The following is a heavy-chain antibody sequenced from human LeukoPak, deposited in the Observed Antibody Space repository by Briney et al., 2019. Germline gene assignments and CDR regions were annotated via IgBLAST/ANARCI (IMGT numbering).Heavy chain of an antibody. CDR3: ARDLKIAVAGTGSGY. J-gene: IGHJ4*02. CDR2: ISAYNGNT. D-gene: IGHD6-19*01. CDR1: GYTFTSYG. V-gene: IGHV1-18*01. Sequence: ASVKVSCKASGYTFTSYGISWVRQAPGQGLEWMRWISAYNGNTNYAQKLQGRVTMTTDTSTSTAYMELRSLRSDDTAVYYCARDLKIAVAGTGSGYWGQGTLVTVSS.